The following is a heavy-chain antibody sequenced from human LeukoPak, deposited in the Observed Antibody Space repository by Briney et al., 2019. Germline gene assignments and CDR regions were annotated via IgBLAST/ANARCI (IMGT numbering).Heavy chain of an antibody. J-gene: IGHJ4*02. CDR2: IYPGDSDT. CDR3: ARQKLGALDY. V-gene: IGHV5-51*01. Sequence: GESLKISCKGSGYDFPNYWIAWLRQMPGKGLECLGIIYPGDSDTRYSPSFQGQVTISADKSTSAAYLQWSSLTASDTAMYYCARQKLGALDYWGQGALVTVSS. D-gene: IGHD1-26*01. CDR1: GYDFPNYW.